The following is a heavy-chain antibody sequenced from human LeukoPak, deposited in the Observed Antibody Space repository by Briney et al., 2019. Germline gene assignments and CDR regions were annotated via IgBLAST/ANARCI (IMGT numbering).Heavy chain of an antibody. CDR1: GFTFTSYS. J-gene: IGHJ4*02. D-gene: IGHD2-2*01. Sequence: GGSLRLSCAASGFTFTSYSMHWVRQAPGKGLEWVAFIRYDGSKKNYADSVKGRFTISRDNAKNSLYLQMNSLRAEDTAVYYCVRTIFYGSSKGYFDDWGQGTLVIVSS. V-gene: IGHV3-30*02. CDR3: VRTIFYGSSKGYFDD. CDR2: IRYDGSKK.